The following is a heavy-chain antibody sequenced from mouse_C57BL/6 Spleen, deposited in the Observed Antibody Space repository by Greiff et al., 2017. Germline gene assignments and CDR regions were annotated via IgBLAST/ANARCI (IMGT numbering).Heavy chain of an antibody. Sequence: DVMLVESGGGLVKPGGSLKLSCAASGFTFSSYAMSWVRQTPEKRLEWVATISDGGSYTYYPDNVKGRFTISRDNAKNNLYLQMSHLKSEDTAMYYCERDDYDEDYYAMDYWGQGTSVTVSS. CDR2: ISDGGSYT. V-gene: IGHV5-4*01. J-gene: IGHJ4*01. CDR3: ERDDYDEDYYAMDY. CDR1: GFTFSSYA. D-gene: IGHD2-4*01.